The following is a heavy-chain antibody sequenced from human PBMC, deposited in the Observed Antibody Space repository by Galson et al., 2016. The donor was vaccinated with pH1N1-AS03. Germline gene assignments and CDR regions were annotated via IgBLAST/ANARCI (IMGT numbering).Heavy chain of an antibody. Sequence: SLRLSCAASGFTFTTFGMHWARQAPGKGLEWVAYIHQDGVIKSYSDSVKGRFTISRDNSKNTLFLQMDSLRAEDTALYYCTAGHYTNFWGQGTLVTVSS. CDR1: GFTFTTFG. CDR2: IHQDGVIK. D-gene: IGHD3-3*01. V-gene: IGHV3-30*02. CDR3: TAGHYTNF. J-gene: IGHJ4*01.